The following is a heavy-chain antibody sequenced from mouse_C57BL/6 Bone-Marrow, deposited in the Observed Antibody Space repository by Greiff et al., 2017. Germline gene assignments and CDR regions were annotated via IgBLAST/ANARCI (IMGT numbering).Heavy chain of an antibody. V-gene: IGHV2-2*01. CDR1: GFSLTSYG. J-gene: IGHJ4*01. CDR2: IWSGGST. Sequence: QVQLQQSGPGLVQPSQSLSITCTVSGFSLTSYGVHWVRQSPGKGLEWLGVIWSGGSTDYNAAFISRLSISKDNSKCQVFFKMNSLQADDTAIYYCASAITTVVASFPYYAMDYWGQGTSVTVSS. D-gene: IGHD1-1*01. CDR3: ASAITTVVASFPYYAMDY.